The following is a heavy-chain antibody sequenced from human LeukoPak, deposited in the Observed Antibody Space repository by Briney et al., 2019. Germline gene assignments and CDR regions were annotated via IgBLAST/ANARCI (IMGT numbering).Heavy chain of an antibody. J-gene: IGHJ4*02. D-gene: IGHD3-22*01. V-gene: IGHV4-59*01. CDR3: ARATPWLLPGY. CDR2: IYDTGNT. CDR1: GGSISSYY. Sequence: SETPSLTCTVSGGSISSYYWSWVRQPPGKGLEWIGHIYDTGNTNYNPSLESLVTISVDTSKNQFSLRLTSVTAADTAVYFCARATPWLLPGYWGQGTLVTVSS.